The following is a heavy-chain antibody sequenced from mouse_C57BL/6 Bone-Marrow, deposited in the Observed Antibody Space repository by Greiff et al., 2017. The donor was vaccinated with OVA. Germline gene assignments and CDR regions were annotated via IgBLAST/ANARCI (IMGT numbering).Heavy chain of an antibody. CDR2: INPGSGGT. D-gene: IGHD1-1*01. J-gene: IGHJ2*01. CDR3: ARRRTVVARNLDY. Sequence: QVQLQQSGAELVRPGTSVKVSCKASGYAFTNYLIEWVKQRPGQGLEWIGVINPGSGGTNYNEKFKGKATLTADKSSSTAYMQLSSLPSEDSAVYFCARRRTVVARNLDYWGQGTTLTVSS. V-gene: IGHV1-54*01. CDR1: GYAFTNYL.